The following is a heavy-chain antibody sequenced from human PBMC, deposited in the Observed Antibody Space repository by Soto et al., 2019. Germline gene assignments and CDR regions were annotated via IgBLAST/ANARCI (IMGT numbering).Heavy chain of an antibody. J-gene: IGHJ4*02. V-gene: IGHV4-31*03. CDR2: IYYSGST. D-gene: IGHD3-22*01. CDR3: ARDYYYDSSGYYGGFDY. CDR1: GGSISSGGYY. Sequence: PSETLSLTCTVSGGSISSGGYYWSWIRQHPGKGLEWIGYIYYSGSTYYNPSLKSRVTISVDTSKNQFSLKLSSVTAADTAVYYCARDYYYDSSGYYGGFDYWGQGTLVTVSS.